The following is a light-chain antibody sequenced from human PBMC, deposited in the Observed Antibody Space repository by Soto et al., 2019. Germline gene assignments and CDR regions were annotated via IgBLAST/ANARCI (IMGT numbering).Light chain of an antibody. V-gene: IGKV3-15*01. Sequence: DMVMTQSPATLSVSPGERATLFCRARQSINTNLAWYQQKPGQAPRLLIYVASTRATDIPARFSGSGSGTEFTLTISGLQADDFAVYYCQQYHHWPPKVTFGPGTKVDIK. CDR3: QQYHHWPPKVT. CDR2: VAS. J-gene: IGKJ3*01. CDR1: QSINTN.